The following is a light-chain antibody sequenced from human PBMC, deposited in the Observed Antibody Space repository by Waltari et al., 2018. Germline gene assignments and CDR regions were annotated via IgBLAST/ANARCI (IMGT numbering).Light chain of an antibody. CDR3: QQYYTYPFT. CDR2: AAS. CDR1: QGISGY. V-gene: IGKV1-8*01. J-gene: IGKJ3*01. Sequence: IQLTQSPSSFSASTGDRVTITCRASQGISGYLAWYQQKPGKAPKLLISAASSLQSGVPSRFSGSGSGTDFTLTISCLQSEDFATYFCQQYYTYPFTFGPGTKVDIK.